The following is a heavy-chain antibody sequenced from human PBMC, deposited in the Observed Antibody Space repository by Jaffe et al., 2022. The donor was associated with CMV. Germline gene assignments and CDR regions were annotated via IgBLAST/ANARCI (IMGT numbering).Heavy chain of an antibody. Sequence: EVQLVESGGGLVQPGGSLRLSCAASGFTFSSYSMNWVRQAPGKGLEWVSYISSSSSTIYYADSVKGRFTISRDNAKNSLYLQMNSLRDEDTAVYYCARDSFPPDYGDQGFDPWGQGTLVTVSS. CDR1: GFTFSSYS. CDR3: ARDSFPPDYGDQGFDP. D-gene: IGHD4-17*01. V-gene: IGHV3-48*02. CDR2: ISSSSSTI. J-gene: IGHJ5*02.